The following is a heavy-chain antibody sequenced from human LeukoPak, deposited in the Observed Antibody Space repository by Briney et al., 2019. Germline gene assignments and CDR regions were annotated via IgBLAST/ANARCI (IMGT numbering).Heavy chain of an antibody. CDR1: GGSFSGYY. Sequence: PSETLPLTCAVYGGSFSGYYWSWIRQPPGKGLEWIGEINHSGSTNYNPSLKSRVTISVDTSKNQFSLKLSSVTAADTAVYYCARARYDFWSGYYIWDYWGQGTLVTVSS. D-gene: IGHD3-3*01. V-gene: IGHV4-34*01. J-gene: IGHJ4*02. CDR2: INHSGST. CDR3: ARARYDFWSGYYIWDY.